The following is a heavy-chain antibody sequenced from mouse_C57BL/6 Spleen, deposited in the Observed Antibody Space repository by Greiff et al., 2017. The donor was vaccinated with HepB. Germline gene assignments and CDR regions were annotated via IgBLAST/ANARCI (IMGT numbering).Heavy chain of an antibody. Sequence: EVQLQESGPGMVKPSQSLSLTCTVTGYSITSGYDWHWIRHFPGNKLEWMGYISYSGSTNYNPSLKSRISITHDTSKNHFFLKLNSVTTEDTATYYCAREGNGTPFDYWGQGTTLTVSS. CDR2: ISYSGST. J-gene: IGHJ2*01. V-gene: IGHV3-1*01. CDR3: AREGNGTPFDY. CDR1: GYSITSGYD. D-gene: IGHD1-1*01.